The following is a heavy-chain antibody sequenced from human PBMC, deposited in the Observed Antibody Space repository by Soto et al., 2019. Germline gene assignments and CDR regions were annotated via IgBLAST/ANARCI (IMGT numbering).Heavy chain of an antibody. Sequence: QVQLVESGGGVVQPGRSLRLSCVASGYTFSTYGMHWIRQAPGKGLEWVAVIWDDGSNKYYADSVKGRFTISRDTPKNTLYLEMNSLRVEDTAVYYCTRGVWHLEHWGQGTLVTVSS. CDR2: IWDDGSNK. CDR3: TRGVWHLEH. J-gene: IGHJ5*02. CDR1: GYTFSTYG. V-gene: IGHV3-33*01.